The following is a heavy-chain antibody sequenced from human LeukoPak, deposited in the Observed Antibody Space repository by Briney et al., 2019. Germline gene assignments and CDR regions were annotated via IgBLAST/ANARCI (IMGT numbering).Heavy chain of an antibody. J-gene: IGHJ4*02. Sequence: SETLSLTCTVSGGSISSGSYYWSWIRQPAGKGLEWIGRTYTSGSTNYNPSLKSRVTISVDTSKNQFSLKLSSVTAADTAVYYCARSAYYDFWSGYDYWGQGTLVTVSS. D-gene: IGHD3-3*01. CDR3: ARSAYYDFWSGYDY. CDR2: TYTSGST. V-gene: IGHV4-61*02. CDR1: GGSISSGSYY.